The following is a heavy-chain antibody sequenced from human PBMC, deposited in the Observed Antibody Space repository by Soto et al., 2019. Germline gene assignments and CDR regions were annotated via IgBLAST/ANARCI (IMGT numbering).Heavy chain of an antibody. V-gene: IGHV1-69*13. CDR1: GGTFSSYA. CDR3: ATLIVATGYYYYGMDV. CDR2: IIPIFGTA. D-gene: IGHD5-12*01. J-gene: IGHJ6*02. Sequence: SVKVSCKASGGTFSSYAISWVRQAPGQGLEWMGGIIPIFGTANYAQKFQGRVTITADESTSTAYMELSSLRSEDTAVYYCATLIVATGYYYYGMDVWGQGTTVTVSS.